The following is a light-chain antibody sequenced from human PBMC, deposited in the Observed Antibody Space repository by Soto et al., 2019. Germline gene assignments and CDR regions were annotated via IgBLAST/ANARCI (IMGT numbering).Light chain of an antibody. J-gene: IGKJ1*01. V-gene: IGKV1-12*01. CDR1: QGISSW. CDR2: AAS. Sequence: DIQMTQSPSSVSASVGDRVTITCRASQGISSWLVWYQQKPGKAPKLLIYAASSLQSGVPSRFSGSRSGTDVTLTISSLQPEDFATYYYQQANSLPQTFGQGTKVEIK. CDR3: QQANSLPQT.